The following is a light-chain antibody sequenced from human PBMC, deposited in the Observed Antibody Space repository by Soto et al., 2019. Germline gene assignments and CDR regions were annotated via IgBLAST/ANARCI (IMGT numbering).Light chain of an antibody. CDR2: EGS. CDR1: SSDVGSYNL. V-gene: IGLV2-23*01. CDR3: CSYADTGTWV. Sequence: QSALTQPASVSGSPGQSITISCTGTSSDVGSYNLVSWYQQYPGKAPKLMIFEGSKRPSGVSNRFSGSQSGNAASLTISGLQAEDEADYYCCSYADTGTWVFGGGTKLTVL. J-gene: IGLJ2*01.